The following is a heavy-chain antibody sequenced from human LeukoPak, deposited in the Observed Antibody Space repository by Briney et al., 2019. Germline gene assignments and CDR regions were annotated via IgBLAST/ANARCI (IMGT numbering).Heavy chain of an antibody. V-gene: IGHV3-23*01. CDR3: AKVRRITNGGYFDY. CDR2: ISGSGGST. Sequence: GVSLRRSCAASGFTCSSYAMSWVRQAPGKGLEWVSAISGSGGSTYYADSVKGRFTSSRDNSKNPLYLQMNSLRAEDTAVYYCAKVRRITNGGYFDYWGQGTLVTVSS. D-gene: IGHD2-8*01. J-gene: IGHJ4*02. CDR1: GFTCSSYA.